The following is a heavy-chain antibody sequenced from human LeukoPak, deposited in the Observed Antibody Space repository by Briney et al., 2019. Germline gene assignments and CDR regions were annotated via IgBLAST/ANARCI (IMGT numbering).Heavy chain of an antibody. J-gene: IGHJ4*02. Sequence: SETLSLTCTVSGGSISSYCWSWIRQPPGKGREWIGYIFYSGSTNYNPPLKSRVTISVDTSKNQFSLKLSSVTAADTAVYYCVRSDDFWSGYYGYWGQGTLVTVSS. CDR3: VRSDDFWSGYYGY. CDR2: IFYSGST. V-gene: IGHV4-59*01. D-gene: IGHD3-3*01. CDR1: GGSISSYC.